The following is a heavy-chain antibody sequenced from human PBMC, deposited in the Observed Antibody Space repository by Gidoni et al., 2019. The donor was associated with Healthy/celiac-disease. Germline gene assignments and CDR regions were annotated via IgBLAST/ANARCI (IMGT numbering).Heavy chain of an antibody. CDR2: IYYSRST. CDR3: ASADIVVVPAALTEALEYFQH. Sequence: QLQLQESGPGLVKPSETLSLTCTVSGGSIRSSSYYCGWIRQPPGKGLEWIGSIYYSRSTYSNPSRNSRFTISVDTSKNQFSLKLSSVTAADTAVYYCASADIVVVPAALTEALEYFQHGGQGTLVTVSS. V-gene: IGHV4-39*01. CDR1: GGSIRSSSYY. D-gene: IGHD2-2*01. J-gene: IGHJ1*01.